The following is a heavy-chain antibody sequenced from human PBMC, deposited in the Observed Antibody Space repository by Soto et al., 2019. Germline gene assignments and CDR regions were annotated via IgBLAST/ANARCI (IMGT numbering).Heavy chain of an antibody. J-gene: IGHJ4*02. Sequence: QLQLQESGPGLVKPSETLSLTCTVSGGSISSSSYYWGWIRQPPGKGLEWIGSIYYSGSTYYNPSLKSRVTISVDTSKNQFSLKLSSVTAADTAVYYCARHRGSSWYLRPEKGYYFDYWGQGTLVTVSS. D-gene: IGHD6-13*01. V-gene: IGHV4-39*01. CDR2: IYYSGST. CDR1: GGSISSSSYY. CDR3: ARHRGSSWYLRPEKGYYFDY.